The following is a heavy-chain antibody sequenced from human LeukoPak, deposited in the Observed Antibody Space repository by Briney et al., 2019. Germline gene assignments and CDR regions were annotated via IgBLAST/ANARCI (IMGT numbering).Heavy chain of an antibody. D-gene: IGHD6-13*01. V-gene: IGHV1-24*01. CDR2: FDPEDGET. CDR1: GYTLTELS. J-gene: IGHJ4*02. CDR3: ARERVAAGAFDY. Sequence: ASVKVSCKVSGYTLTELSMHWVRRAPGKGLEWMGGFDPEDGETIYAQKFQGRVTMTRDTSTSTVYMELSGLRSEDTAVYYCARERVAAGAFDYWGQGTLVTVSS.